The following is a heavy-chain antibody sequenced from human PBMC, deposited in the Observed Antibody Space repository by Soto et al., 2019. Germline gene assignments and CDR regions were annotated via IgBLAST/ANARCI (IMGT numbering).Heavy chain of an antibody. J-gene: IGHJ6*02. CDR1: GGTFSSYA. CDR2: IIPIFGTA. D-gene: IGHD4-4*01. V-gene: IGHV1-69*01. Sequence: QVQLVQSGAEVKKPGSSVKVCCKASGGTFSSYAISWVRQAPGQGLEWMGGIIPIFGTANYAQKFQGRVTSTADESTSTAYMELSSLRSEDTAVYYCARDLPLPTTTVTTDGMDVWGQGTTVTVSS. CDR3: ARDLPLPTTTVTTDGMDV.